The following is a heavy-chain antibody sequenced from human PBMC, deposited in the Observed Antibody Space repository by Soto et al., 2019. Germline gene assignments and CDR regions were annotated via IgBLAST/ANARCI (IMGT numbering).Heavy chain of an antibody. CDR2: VYDLYGT. CDR3: ATWHLREHAYDI. D-gene: IGHD5-12*01. V-gene: IGHV3-53*01. Sequence: DVQLVESGGGLIQPGGSLRLSCVASGLTVSGKKYMAWVRQAPGKGPEWVTGVYDLYGTYYADSVRGRFTTTIDSSRTTVYLQMRDLRPEDTALYFCATWHLREHAYDIWGQGTMVTFSS. J-gene: IGHJ3*02. CDR1: GLTVSGKKY.